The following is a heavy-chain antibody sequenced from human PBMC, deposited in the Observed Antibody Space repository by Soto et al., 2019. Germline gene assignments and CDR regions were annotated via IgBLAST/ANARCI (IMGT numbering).Heavy chain of an antibody. D-gene: IGHD3-3*01. CDR3: ARDGGGHDFLSVDY. CDR2: IYYSGST. J-gene: IGHJ4*02. V-gene: IGHV4-31*03. Sequence: QVQLQESGPGLVKPSQTLSLTFTVSGGSISSGGYYWSWIRQHPGKGLEWIGYIYYSGSTYYNPSLKSRVTISVDTSKNQFSLKLSSVTAADTAVYYCARDGGGHDFLSVDYWGQGTLVTVSS. CDR1: GGSISSGGYY.